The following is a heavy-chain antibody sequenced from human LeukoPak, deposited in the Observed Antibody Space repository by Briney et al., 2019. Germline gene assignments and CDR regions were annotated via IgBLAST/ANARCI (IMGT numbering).Heavy chain of an antibody. J-gene: IGHJ4*02. CDR3: ARGRGGYSNHPFDY. Sequence: SVTLSLTCAVYGGSFSGYYWSWIRQPPGKGLEWIGEINHSGSTNYNPSLKSRVTISVDTSKNQFSLKLSSVTAADTAVYYCARGRGGYSNHPFDYWGQGTLVTVSS. CDR1: GGSFSGYY. V-gene: IGHV4-34*01. D-gene: IGHD4-11*01. CDR2: INHSGST.